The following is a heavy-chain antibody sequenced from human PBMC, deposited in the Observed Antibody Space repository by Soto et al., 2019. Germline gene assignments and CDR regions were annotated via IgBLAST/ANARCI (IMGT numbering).Heavy chain of an antibody. CDR1: GFTFSRYS. CDR3: ATSWDI. Sequence: EVQLVESGGGLVQPGGSLRLSCVASGFTFSRYSMNWVRQAPGKGLEWLSYISITVRNIYYADFVVGRFTISRDNDKSSLYLQMNSLRDEDTAVYYCATSWDIWGRGTMVTVSS. CDR2: ISITVRNI. V-gene: IGHV3-48*02. J-gene: IGHJ3*02. D-gene: IGHD1-26*01.